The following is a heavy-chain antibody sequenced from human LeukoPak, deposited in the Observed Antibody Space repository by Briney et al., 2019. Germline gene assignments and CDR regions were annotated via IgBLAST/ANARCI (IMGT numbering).Heavy chain of an antibody. CDR1: GGSISSGSYY. Sequence: SQTLSLTCTVSGGSISSGSYYWSWIRQPAGKGLEWIGRIYTSGSTNYNPSLKSRVSISVDTSKNQFSLKLSSVTAADTAVYYGARGRGSGHVLLPFDYWGQGTLVTVSS. V-gene: IGHV4-61*02. CDR3: ARGRGSGHVLLPFDY. D-gene: IGHD6-19*01. CDR2: IYTSGST. J-gene: IGHJ4*02.